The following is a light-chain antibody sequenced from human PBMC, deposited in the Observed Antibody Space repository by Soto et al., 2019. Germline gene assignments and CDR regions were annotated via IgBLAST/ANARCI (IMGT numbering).Light chain of an antibody. V-gene: IGKV3-15*01. Sequence: EKVMTQSPATLSVSPGERATLSCRASQNVNSNLVWYQQKPGQAPRLLIYGASTRATGIPARFSGSASGTEFTLTISSLQSEDSAVYYCQQCDDWPLTFGGGTKVEIK. CDR2: GAS. CDR1: QNVNSN. J-gene: IGKJ4*01. CDR3: QQCDDWPLT.